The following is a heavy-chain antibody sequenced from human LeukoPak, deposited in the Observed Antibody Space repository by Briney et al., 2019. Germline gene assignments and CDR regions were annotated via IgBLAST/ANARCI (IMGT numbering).Heavy chain of an antibody. D-gene: IGHD5-18*01. CDR3: ARTTEGGYTYDYFYYYMDV. Sequence: PSETPSLTCTVSGGSISSYYWSWIRQPPGKGLEWIGYIYYSGSTNYNPSLKSRVTISVDTSKNQFSLKLSSVTAADTAVYFCARTTEGGYTYDYFYYYMDVWGKGITVTISS. CDR2: IYYSGST. V-gene: IGHV4-59*01. CDR1: GGSISSYY. J-gene: IGHJ6*03.